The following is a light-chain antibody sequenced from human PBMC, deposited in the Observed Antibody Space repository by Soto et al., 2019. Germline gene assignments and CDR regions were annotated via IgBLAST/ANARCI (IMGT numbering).Light chain of an antibody. V-gene: IGKV1-5*01. Sequence: DIQMTQSPSTLSASVGDRVTITCRASQSITNRLAWYQQKPGKAPKVLIYDASNLEKGVTSRFSGSGSGTEFFLSITNLQPDDFATYWCQHYGGLWTFGQGTKVEI. J-gene: IGKJ1*01. CDR1: QSITNR. CDR3: QHYGGLWT. CDR2: DAS.